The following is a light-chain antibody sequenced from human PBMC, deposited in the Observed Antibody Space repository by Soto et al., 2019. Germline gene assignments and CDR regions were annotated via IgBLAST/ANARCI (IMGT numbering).Light chain of an antibody. Sequence: QSVLTQPPSVSAAPGQRVTISCSGSGSNIATNYVSWYQHLPGAAPRLLICDDNKRPSGIPDRFSGSKYGTSATLDITGLQTGDEADYYCGTWDTSLSAGVFGGGTKVTVL. CDR1: GSNIATNY. J-gene: IGLJ3*02. CDR3: GTWDTSLSAGV. V-gene: IGLV1-51*01. CDR2: DDN.